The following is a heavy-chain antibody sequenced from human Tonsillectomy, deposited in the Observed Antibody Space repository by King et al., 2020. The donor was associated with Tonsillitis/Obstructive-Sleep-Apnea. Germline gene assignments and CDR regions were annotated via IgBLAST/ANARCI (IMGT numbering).Heavy chain of an antibody. V-gene: IGHV7-4-1*02. CDR2: INTLTGNP. CDR1: GYTFTYYS. J-gene: IGHJ4*02. D-gene: IGHD6-13*01. Sequence: VQLVESGSEVKKPGASVKISCKASGYTFTYYSMIWVRQAPGQGLEWMGWINTLTGNPTYAQGFTGHFVFSLDTSVSTTFLQISGLESEDTAVYFCARINCYSSSWTYPEIDYWGQGTLITVSP. CDR3: ARINCYSSSWTYPEIDY.